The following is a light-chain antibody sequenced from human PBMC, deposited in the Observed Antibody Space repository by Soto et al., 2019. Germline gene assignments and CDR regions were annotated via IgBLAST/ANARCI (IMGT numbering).Light chain of an antibody. Sequence: QSVLTQPPSVSAAPGQKVTISCSGSSSNIGGNSVSWYQQLPGTAPKLLIYDDNKRPSGIPDRFSGSKSGTSATLGITGFQTGDEADYYCGSWDSSVSDYVLGNGTKVTV. CDR1: SSNIGGNS. CDR3: GSWDSSVSDYV. J-gene: IGLJ1*01. CDR2: DDN. V-gene: IGLV1-51*01.